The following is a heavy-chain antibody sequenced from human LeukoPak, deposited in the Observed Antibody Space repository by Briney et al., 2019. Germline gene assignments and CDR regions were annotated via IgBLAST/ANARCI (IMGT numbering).Heavy chain of an antibody. CDR3: ARSRAAGLYYFDY. J-gene: IGHJ4*02. CDR2: IYYSGST. D-gene: IGHD6-13*01. CDR1: GGSISSHY. V-gene: IGHV4-59*11. Sequence: SETLSLTCTVSGGSISSHYWSWIRQPPGKGLEWIGYIYYSGSTNYNPSLMSRVTISVDTSKNQFSLKLSSVTAADTAVYYCARSRAAGLYYFDYWGQGTLVTVSS.